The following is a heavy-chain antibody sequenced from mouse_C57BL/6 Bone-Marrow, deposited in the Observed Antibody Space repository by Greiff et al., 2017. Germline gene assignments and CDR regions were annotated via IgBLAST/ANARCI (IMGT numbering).Heavy chain of an antibody. CDR2: INPSTGGT. Sequence: VQLQQSGPELVKPGASVKISCTASGYSFTGYYMNWVKQSPEKSLEWIGEINPSTGGTTYNPTFKAKDTLTVDKSSSTAYMQLNSLTSKDSAVYDCARRAKSYVDQPGLAYWGQGTLVTVSA. D-gene: IGHD2-14*01. CDR1: GYSFTGYY. V-gene: IGHV1-42*01. J-gene: IGHJ3*01. CDR3: ARRAKSYVDQPGLAY.